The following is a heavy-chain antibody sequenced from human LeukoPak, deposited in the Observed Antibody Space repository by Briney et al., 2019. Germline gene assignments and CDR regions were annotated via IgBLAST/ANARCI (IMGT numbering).Heavy chain of an antibody. J-gene: IGHJ4*02. CDR1: GGSFSGYY. CDR3: ASPEAYSDSSGYRDY. CDR2: INHSGST. V-gene: IGHV4-34*01. Sequence: SETLSLTCAAYGGSFSGYYWSWIRQPPGKGLEWIGEINHSGSTNYNPSLKSRVTISVDTSKNQFSLKLSSVTAVDTAVYYCASPEAYSDSSGYRDYWGQGTLVTVSS. D-gene: IGHD3-22*01.